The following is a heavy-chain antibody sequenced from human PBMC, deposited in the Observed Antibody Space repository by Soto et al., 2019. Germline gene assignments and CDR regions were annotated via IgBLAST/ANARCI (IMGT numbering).Heavy chain of an antibody. CDR3: ARHNSGSDWLDP. D-gene: IGHD2-15*01. V-gene: IGHV4-39*01. CDR2: MFYSGAT. Sequence: SETLSLTCTVSGGSISDISYCWGWIRQPPGKGLQWIGCMFYSGATYYNPSLKNRVTLSVDTSNNEFSLKLVSVTAPDTAVYYCARHNSGSDWLDPWGPGTLVTVSS. J-gene: IGHJ5*02. CDR1: GGSISDISYC.